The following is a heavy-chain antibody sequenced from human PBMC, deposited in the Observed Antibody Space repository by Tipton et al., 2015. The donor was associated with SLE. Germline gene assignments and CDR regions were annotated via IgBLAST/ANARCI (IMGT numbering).Heavy chain of an antibody. CDR1: GGSISSSNW. V-gene: IGHV4-4*02. D-gene: IGHD6-6*01. CDR2: IYYSGST. CDR3: ARELQQLVAFDI. J-gene: IGHJ3*02. Sequence: SLRLSCAVSGGSISSSNWWSWVRQPPGKGLEWIGSIYYSGSTYYNPSLKSRVTISVDTSKNQFSLKLSSVTAADTAVYYCARELQQLVAFDIWGQGTMVTVSS.